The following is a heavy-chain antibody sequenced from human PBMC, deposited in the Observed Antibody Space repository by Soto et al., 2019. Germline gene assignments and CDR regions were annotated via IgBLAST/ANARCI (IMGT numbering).Heavy chain of an antibody. D-gene: IGHD3-16*01. Sequence: SVKVSWKDSGGLFSSFAISWVRQAPGQGLEWMGGIIPVFGTTNYAQKFQGRVTITADESTNTAYMELSSLTSDDTAMYYCARGGGPYVWFNEFWGQGTQVTVSS. CDR1: GGLFSSFA. CDR3: ARGGGPYVWFNEF. CDR2: IIPVFGTT. V-gene: IGHV1-69*13. J-gene: IGHJ4*02.